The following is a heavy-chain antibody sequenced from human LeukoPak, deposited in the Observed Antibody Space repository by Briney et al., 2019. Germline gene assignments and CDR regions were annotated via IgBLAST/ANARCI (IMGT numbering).Heavy chain of an antibody. V-gene: IGHV1-2*02. D-gene: IGHD1-26*01. CDR2: INPNNGGT. CDR1: GYTLTELS. CDR3: ARGRAIVGATTLFDY. J-gene: IGHJ4*02. Sequence: ASVKVSCKVSGYTLTELSMHWVRQAPGQGLEWMGWINPNNGGTNYAQEFQGRITMTRDTSISTAYMELSNLRSDDTAVYYCARGRAIVGATTLFDYWGQGTLVTVSS.